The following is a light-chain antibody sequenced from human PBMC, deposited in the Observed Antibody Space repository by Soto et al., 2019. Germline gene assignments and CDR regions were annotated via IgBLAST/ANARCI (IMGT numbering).Light chain of an antibody. CDR2: GAS. V-gene: IGKV3-20*01. CDR1: QSVSSSY. J-gene: IGKJ5*01. Sequence: EIVLTQSPGTLSLSPGERATLFCRASQSVSSSYLAWYQQKPGQAPRPLISGASSRATGIPDRFSGSGAATDFTLTISSLEPEDVAPYYCQHYGRSPITFGQGTRLEIK. CDR3: QHYGRSPIT.